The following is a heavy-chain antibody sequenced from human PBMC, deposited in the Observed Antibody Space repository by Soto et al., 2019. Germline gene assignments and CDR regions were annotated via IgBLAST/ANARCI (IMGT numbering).Heavy chain of an antibody. CDR3: TAFNILTGSNFDS. J-gene: IGHJ4*02. V-gene: IGHV3-15*01. D-gene: IGHD3-9*01. Sequence: PGGSLRLSCGASGFPFSDTWMSWVRQAPGKGLEWVARIKTKTNVGTRDYAAPVKGRFTISRDDSKNTLYLQMNSLKTEDTAVYYCTAFNILTGSNFDSWGQGTLVTVSS. CDR1: GFPFSDTW. CDR2: IKTKTNVGTR.